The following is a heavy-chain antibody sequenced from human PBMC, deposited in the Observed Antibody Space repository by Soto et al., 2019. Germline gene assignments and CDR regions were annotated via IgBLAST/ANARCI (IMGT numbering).Heavy chain of an antibody. CDR2: ISTGSGSI. D-gene: IGHD3-22*01. V-gene: IGHV3-48*02. CDR3: VRDDRWAFDF. Sequence: EVQLVESGGGLVQPGGSRRVSCAASGISFSNYAMNWVRQAPGKGLEWVSYISTGSGSIFYADSVKGRFTISRDDAKNSLYMQMNTLRDEDTAVYYCVRDDRWAFDFWGQGTMVTVSS. J-gene: IGHJ3*01. CDR1: GISFSNYA.